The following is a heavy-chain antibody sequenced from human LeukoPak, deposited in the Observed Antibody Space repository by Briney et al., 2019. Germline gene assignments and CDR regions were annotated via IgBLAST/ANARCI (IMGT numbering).Heavy chain of an antibody. CDR3: ARAASGYEINWFDP. CDR1: GGSISSGGYS. D-gene: IGHD5-12*01. J-gene: IGHJ5*02. CDR2: IYHSGST. Sequence: PSQTLSLTCAVSGGSISSGGYSWSWIRQPPGKGLEWIGYIYHSGSTYYNPSLKSRVTISIDRSKNQFSLKLSSVTAADTAVYYCARAASGYEINWFDPWGQGTLVTVSS. V-gene: IGHV4-30-2*01.